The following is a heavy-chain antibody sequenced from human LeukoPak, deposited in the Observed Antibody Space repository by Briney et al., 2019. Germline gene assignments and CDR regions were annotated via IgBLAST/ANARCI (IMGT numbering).Heavy chain of an antibody. V-gene: IGHV3-74*01. J-gene: IGHJ4*02. CDR1: GFTLSSYW. Sequence: PGGSLRLSCAASGFTLSSYWMHWVRQTPGKGRVWVSRINSDGSSTSYADSVKGRFTISRDNAKNTLYLQMNSLRAEDTAVYYCARGNSHSFDYWGKGALVTVSS. CDR2: INSDGSST. CDR3: ARGNSHSFDY. D-gene: IGHD4-4*01.